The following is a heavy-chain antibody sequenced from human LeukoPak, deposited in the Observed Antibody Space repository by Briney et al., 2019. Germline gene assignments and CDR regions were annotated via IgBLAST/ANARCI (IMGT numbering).Heavy chain of an antibody. J-gene: IGHJ5*02. CDR1: GGSISSSSYY. V-gene: IGHV4-39*07. D-gene: IGHD3-10*01. CDR3: ARNRDGYGSGSYLSP. CDR2: IYYSGST. Sequence: SETLSLTCTVSGGSISSSSYYWGWIRQPPGKGLEWIGSIYYSGSTYYNPSLKSRVTMSVDTSKNQFSLKLSSVTAADTAVYYCARNRDGYGSGSYLSPWGQGTLVTVSS.